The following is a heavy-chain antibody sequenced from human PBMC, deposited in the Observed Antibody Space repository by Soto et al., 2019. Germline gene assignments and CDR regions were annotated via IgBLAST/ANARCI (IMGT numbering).Heavy chain of an antibody. D-gene: IGHD5-12*01. CDR3: ARYATIYYGLDL. CDR2: IYHTGST. V-gene: IGHV4-4*02. CDR1: GGPISSSNW. J-gene: IGHJ6*02. Sequence: SETLSLTCAVSGGPISSSNWWTWVRQPPGKGLEWIGEIYHTGSTNYNPSLKSRVTTSLDKSKNQFSLKLSSVTAADTAVYYCARYATIYYGLDLWGQGTTVTVSS.